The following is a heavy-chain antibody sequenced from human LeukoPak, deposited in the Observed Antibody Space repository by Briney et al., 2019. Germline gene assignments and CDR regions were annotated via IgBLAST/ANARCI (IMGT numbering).Heavy chain of an antibody. CDR1: GGTFSSYA. J-gene: IGHJ4*02. CDR2: IIPIFDTA. Sequence: ASVTVSCKASGGTFSSYAFNWVRQAPGQGLEWMGGIIPIFDTANYAQKFQGRATITADESTSTAYMELSSLRSEDTAVYYCARVAATTLMNYFDYWGQGTLVTVSS. CDR3: ARVAATTLMNYFDY. D-gene: IGHD1-1*01. V-gene: IGHV1-69*13.